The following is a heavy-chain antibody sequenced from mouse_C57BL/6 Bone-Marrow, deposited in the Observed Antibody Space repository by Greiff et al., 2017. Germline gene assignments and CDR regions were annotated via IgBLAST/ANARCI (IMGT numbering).Heavy chain of an antibody. CDR3: ARSAYYSSWFAY. CDR2: IYPGGGYT. J-gene: IGHJ3*01. D-gene: IGHD2-12*01. Sequence: VQLQQPGAELVKPGASVKMSCKASGYTFTNYWIGWAKQRPGHGLEWIGDIYPGGGYTNYNEKFKGKATLTADKSSSTAYMQFSSLTSEDSAIYYCARSAYYSSWFAYWGQGTLVTVSA. CDR1: GYTFTNYW. V-gene: IGHV1-63*01.